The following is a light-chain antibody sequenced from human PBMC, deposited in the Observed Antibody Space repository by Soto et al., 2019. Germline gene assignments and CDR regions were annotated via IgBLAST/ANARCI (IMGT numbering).Light chain of an antibody. CDR3: QQRINWPPS. Sequence: EIVLSQSPATLSLSPGERATLACRASQSVSSYLAWYQQKPGQAPRLLIYDASNRATGIPARFSGSGSGTDFTLTTSSLEPEDFAVYYCQQRINWPPSFGQGTKLEIK. J-gene: IGKJ2*01. CDR1: QSVSSY. V-gene: IGKV3-11*01. CDR2: DAS.